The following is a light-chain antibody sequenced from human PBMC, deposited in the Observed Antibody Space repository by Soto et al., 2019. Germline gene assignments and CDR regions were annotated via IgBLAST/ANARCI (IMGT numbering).Light chain of an antibody. V-gene: IGLV2-14*01. CDR3: SSFTSSSTWV. Sequence: QSALTQPASVSGSPGQSITISCTGTSSDIGRYDYVSWFQQHPGRAPKLLIYEVINRPSGVSIRFSGSKSGITASLTISGLHAEDEADFYCSSFTSSSTWVFGGGTKLTVL. CDR1: SSDIGRYDY. J-gene: IGLJ3*02. CDR2: EVI.